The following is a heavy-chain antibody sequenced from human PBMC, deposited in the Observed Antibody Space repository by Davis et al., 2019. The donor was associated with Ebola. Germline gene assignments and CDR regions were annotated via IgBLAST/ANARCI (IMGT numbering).Heavy chain of an antibody. CDR1: GFRFSIYS. Sequence: HTGGSLRLSCAASGFRFSIYSMNWVRQAPGKGLVWVSRINGDGSRTTYADFVKGRFTISRDNAKNTLYLQMNSLRAEDTAVYYCARDSIEGATTFDYWGQGALVTVSS. D-gene: IGHD1-26*01. V-gene: IGHV3-74*03. J-gene: IGHJ4*02. CDR2: INGDGSRT. CDR3: ARDSIEGATTFDY.